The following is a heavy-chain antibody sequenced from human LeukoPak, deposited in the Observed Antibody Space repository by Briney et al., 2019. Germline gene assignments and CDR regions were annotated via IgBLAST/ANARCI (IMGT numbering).Heavy chain of an antibody. V-gene: IGHV1-46*01. Sequence: ASVKVSCKASGYIITSHSMHWVRQAPGQGPEWMGIINPNSGSTNYAQKFQGRVTMTRDTSTNAVDMELSNLRSDDTAAYCCARAGVPVALISDYWGQGTLVTVSS. CDR1: GYIITSHS. CDR2: INPNSGST. J-gene: IGHJ4*02. CDR3: ARAGVPVALISDY. D-gene: IGHD3-10*01.